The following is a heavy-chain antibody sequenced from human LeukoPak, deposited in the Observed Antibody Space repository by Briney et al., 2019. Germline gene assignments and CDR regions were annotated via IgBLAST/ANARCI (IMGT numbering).Heavy chain of an antibody. V-gene: IGHV1-8*01. CDR1: VYTFTSYD. Sequence: GASVTVSCKASVYTFTSYDIHWVRQATGQGLAWMGWMNPNSGNTGYAQKFQGRVTMTRNTSISTAYMELSSLRSEDTAVYYCARGDILTGNHNDYWGQGTLVTVSS. J-gene: IGHJ4*02. CDR2: MNPNSGNT. CDR3: ARGDILTGNHNDY. D-gene: IGHD3-9*01.